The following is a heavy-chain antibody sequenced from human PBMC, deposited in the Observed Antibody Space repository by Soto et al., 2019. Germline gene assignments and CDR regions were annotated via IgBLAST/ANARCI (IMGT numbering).Heavy chain of an antibody. CDR2: INPSGGST. CDR3: ARVEMATIKGNAFDI. D-gene: IGHD5-12*01. Sequence: GASVKVSCKASGYIFTSYYMYWVRQAPGQGLEWMGIINPSGGSTSYAQKFQGRVTMTRDTSTSTVYMELSSLRSEDTAVYYCARVEMATIKGNAFDIWGQGTMVTVSS. CDR1: GYIFTSYY. V-gene: IGHV1-46*01. J-gene: IGHJ3*02.